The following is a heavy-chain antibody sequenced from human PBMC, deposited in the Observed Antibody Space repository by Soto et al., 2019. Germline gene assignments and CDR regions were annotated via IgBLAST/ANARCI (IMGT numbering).Heavy chain of an antibody. V-gene: IGHV3-74*01. CDR2: ITNDGKSA. CDR1: GFTFSSYW. Sequence: VQLVESGGGLVQPGGSLRLSCAASGFTFSSYWMQWVRQTPGKGLVWVGRITNDGKSAYYADSVKGRLTISRDNAKNTLYLQMTGLRDDHTLVFYCARDIWGGPDVWRKATTVIFTS. D-gene: IGHD3-3*01. J-gene: IGHJ6*04. CDR3: ARDIWGGPDV.